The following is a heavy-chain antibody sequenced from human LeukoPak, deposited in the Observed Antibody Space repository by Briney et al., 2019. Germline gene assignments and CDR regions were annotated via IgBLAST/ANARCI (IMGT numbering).Heavy chain of an antibody. CDR2: IYSGGTT. D-gene: IGHD1/OR15-1a*01. CDR3: ARDGYGNNYMDV. V-gene: IGHV3-53*01. Sequence: HPGGSLRLSCAASGFSVGSNFMSWVRQAPGKGLEWVSVIYSGGTTYYADSVKGRFTISRDNSKNTLSLQMNNLRVEDTAVYYCARDGYGNNYMDVWGKGTTVTVSS. J-gene: IGHJ6*03. CDR1: GFSVGSNF.